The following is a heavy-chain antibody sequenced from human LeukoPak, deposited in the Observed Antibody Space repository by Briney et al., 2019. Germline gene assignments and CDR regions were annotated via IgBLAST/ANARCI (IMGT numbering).Heavy chain of an antibody. J-gene: IGHJ4*02. Sequence: ASVKVSREVSGYTLSELSMHWVRQARGKGREGRGGFDPEDGETIYAQKFQGRVTMTEDKSTDTAYMELSSLRSEDTAVYYCATGHVMVRGVGDYWGQGTLVTVSS. V-gene: IGHV1-24*01. CDR2: FDPEDGET. CDR1: GYTLSELS. CDR3: ATGHVMVRGVGDY. D-gene: IGHD3-10*01.